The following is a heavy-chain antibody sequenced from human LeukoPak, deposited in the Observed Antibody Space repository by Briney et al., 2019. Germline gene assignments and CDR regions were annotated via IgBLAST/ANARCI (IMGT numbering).Heavy chain of an antibody. CDR1: GFTFSSYS. Sequence: GGSLRLSCAASGFTFSSYSMNWVRQAPGKGLEWVSYISSSSSTIYYADSVKGRFTISRDNAKNSLYLQMNSLRAEDTAVYYCARTGEAVADYFDYWGQGTLVTVSS. J-gene: IGHJ4*02. CDR3: ARTGEAVADYFDY. V-gene: IGHV3-48*04. CDR2: ISSSSSTI. D-gene: IGHD6-19*01.